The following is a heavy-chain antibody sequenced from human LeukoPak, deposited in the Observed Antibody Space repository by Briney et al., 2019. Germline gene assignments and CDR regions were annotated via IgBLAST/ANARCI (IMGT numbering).Heavy chain of an antibody. V-gene: IGHV4-39*01. Sequence: SGTLSLTCTVSGGSISSSSYYWGWIRQPPGKGLEWIGSIYYSGSTYYNPSLKSRVTISVDTSKNQFSLKLSSVTAADTAVYYCARHGSSPTKVDYWGQGTLVTVSS. D-gene: IGHD6-6*01. J-gene: IGHJ4*02. CDR1: GGSISSSSYY. CDR3: ARHGSSPTKVDY. CDR2: IYYSGST.